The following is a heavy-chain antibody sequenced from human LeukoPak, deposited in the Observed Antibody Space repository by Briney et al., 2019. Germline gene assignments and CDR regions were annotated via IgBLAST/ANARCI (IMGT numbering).Heavy chain of an antibody. CDR1: GFTVSSNF. CDR2: IYSGGST. D-gene: IGHD2-21*02. V-gene: IGHV3-53*01. CDR3: ARDPYCGGDCSNFDY. Sequence: PGGALRLSCAASGFTVSSNFLTWVRQAPGKGLEWVSVIYSGGSTYYADSVKGRFTISRDNSKNTLYLQMNSLRAEDTAVYYCARDPYCGGDCSNFDYWGQGTLVTVSS. J-gene: IGHJ4*02.